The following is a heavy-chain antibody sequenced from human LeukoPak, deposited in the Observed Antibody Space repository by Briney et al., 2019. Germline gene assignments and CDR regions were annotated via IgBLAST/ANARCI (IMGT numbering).Heavy chain of an antibody. CDR2: IYHSGST. CDR3: ARELRFLLRHYFDY. J-gene: IGHJ4*02. CDR1: GGSISSGGYS. Sequence: PSETLSLTCAVSGGSISSGGYSWSWIRQPPGKGLEWIGYIYHSGSTYYNPSLKSRVTISVDRSKNQFSLKLSSVTAADTAVYYCARELRFLLRHYFDYWGQGTLVTVSS. D-gene: IGHD3-3*01. V-gene: IGHV4-30-2*01.